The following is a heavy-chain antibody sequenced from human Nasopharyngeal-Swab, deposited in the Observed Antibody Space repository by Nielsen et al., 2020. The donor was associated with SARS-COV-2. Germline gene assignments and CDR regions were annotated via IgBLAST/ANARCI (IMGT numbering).Heavy chain of an antibody. D-gene: IGHD6-19*01. J-gene: IGHJ6*03. CDR2: ISGSGGST. V-gene: IGHV3-23*01. CDR1: GFTFSSYA. Sequence: GESLKISCAASGFTFSSYAMSWVRQAPGKGVEWVSAISGSGGSTYYADSVKGRFTISRDNSKNTLYLQMNSLRAEDTAVYYCAKGASSGWYGGYYMDVWGKGTTVTVSS. CDR3: AKGASSGWYGGYYMDV.